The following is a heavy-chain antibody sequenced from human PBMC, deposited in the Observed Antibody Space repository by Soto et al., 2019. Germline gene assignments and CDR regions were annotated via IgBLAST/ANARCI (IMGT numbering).Heavy chain of an antibody. Sequence: SVKVSCKASGGTFSSYAISWVRQAPGQGLEWMGGIIPIFGTANYAQKFQGRVTITADESTSTAYVELSSLRSEDTAVYYCARDDILGYCSSTSCGGYYYYGMDVWGQGTTVTVSS. CDR3: ARDDILGYCSSTSCGGYYYYGMDV. V-gene: IGHV1-69*13. D-gene: IGHD2-2*01. CDR1: GGTFSSYA. J-gene: IGHJ6*02. CDR2: IIPIFGTA.